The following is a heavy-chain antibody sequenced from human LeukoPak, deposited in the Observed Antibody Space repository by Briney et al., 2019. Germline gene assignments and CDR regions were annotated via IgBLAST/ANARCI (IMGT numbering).Heavy chain of an antibody. CDR1: GGSVSSGSYY. CDR2: IYHSGST. V-gene: IGHV4-61*01. D-gene: IGHD6-19*01. J-gene: IGHJ4*02. Sequence: SETLSLTCTVSGGSVSSGSYYWSWIRQPPGKGLEWTGYIYHSGSTNYNPSLKSRVTISVDTSKNQFSLKLSSVTAADTAVYYCARVAVAGRPVDYWGQGTLVTVSS. CDR3: ARVAVAGRPVDY.